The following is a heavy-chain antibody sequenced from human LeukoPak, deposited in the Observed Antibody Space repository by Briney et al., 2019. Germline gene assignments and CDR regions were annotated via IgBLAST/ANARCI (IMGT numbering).Heavy chain of an antibody. CDR3: AVLEMATKGP. CDR1: GFTFSSYG. Sequence: PGGSLRLSCAASGFTFSSYGMHWVRQAPGKGLEWVAVIWYDGSNKYYADSVKGRFTISRDNSKNTLYLQMNSLRDEDTAVYYCAVLEMATKGPWGQGTLVTVSS. J-gene: IGHJ5*02. V-gene: IGHV3-33*01. CDR2: IWYDGSNK. D-gene: IGHD5-24*01.